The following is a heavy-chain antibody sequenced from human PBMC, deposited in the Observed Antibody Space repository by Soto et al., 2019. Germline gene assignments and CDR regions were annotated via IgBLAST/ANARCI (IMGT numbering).Heavy chain of an antibody. CDR2: IIPIFGTA. CDR3: ASRVGATLYYYYGMDV. CDR1: GGTFSSYA. D-gene: IGHD1-26*01. J-gene: IGHJ6*02. Sequence: QVQLVQSGAEVKKPGSSVKVSCKASGGTFSSYAISWVRQAPGQGLEWMGGIIPIFGTANYAQKFQGRVTITXXEXTXXAYMGLSSLRSEDTAVYYCASRVGATLYYYYGMDVWGQGTTVTVSS. V-gene: IGHV1-69*05.